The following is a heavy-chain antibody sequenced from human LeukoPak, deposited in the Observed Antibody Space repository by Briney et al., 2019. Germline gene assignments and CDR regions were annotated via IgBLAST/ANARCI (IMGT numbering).Heavy chain of an antibody. CDR3: ARDLYFGLGY. CDR1: GYAFTGYY. J-gene: IGHJ4*02. Sequence: GASVKVSCKASGYAFTGYYVHFVRQAPGQGLEWMGWIDPNSGGTNYAQKFQGRVTLTRDTSISTAYMELSSLRSDDTAVFYCARDLYFGLGYWGQGTLVTVSS. CDR2: IDPNSGGT. V-gene: IGHV1-2*02. D-gene: IGHD3/OR15-3a*01.